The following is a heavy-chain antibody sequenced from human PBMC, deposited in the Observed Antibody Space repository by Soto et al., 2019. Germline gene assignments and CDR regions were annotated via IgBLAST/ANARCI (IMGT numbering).Heavy chain of an antibody. Sequence: GGSLRLSCAASGFTFSSYSMNWVRQAPGKGLEWVSSISHSGSYIYSADSVKGRFTISRDNAKNSLYLLMSSLRPEDTAVYYCAREWGDSSGFYRYNDHWGQGTLVTVSS. CDR3: AREWGDSSGFYRYNDH. J-gene: IGHJ4*02. V-gene: IGHV3-21*01. CDR2: ISHSGSYI. D-gene: IGHD3-22*01. CDR1: GFTFSSYS.